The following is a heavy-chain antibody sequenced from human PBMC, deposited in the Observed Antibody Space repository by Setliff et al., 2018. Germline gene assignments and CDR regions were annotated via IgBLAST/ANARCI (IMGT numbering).Heavy chain of an antibody. CDR2: IYYRGDT. CDR3: ARGGEMYYSAS. J-gene: IGHJ4*02. CDR1: GASLNSGTYY. V-gene: IGHV4-39*01. Sequence: SETLSLTCTVSGASLNSGTYYWGWIRQPPGKGLEWIGRIYYRGDTYYNASLKGRLTISVDTAQNQFSLRLTSVTAADTAVYYCARGGEMYYSASWGQGTLVTVSS. D-gene: IGHD2-21*01.